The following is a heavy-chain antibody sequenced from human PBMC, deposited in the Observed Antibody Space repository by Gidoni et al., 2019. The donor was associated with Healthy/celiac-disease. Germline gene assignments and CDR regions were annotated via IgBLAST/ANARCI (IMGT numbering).Heavy chain of an antibody. CDR1: GCAISSYY. CDR3: ARGSDGDQRVSLDY. V-gene: IGHV4-59*01. J-gene: IGHJ4*02. Sequence: QVQLQESCPGLVKPSETLSLPCTVSGCAISSYYWCLNRQPPGKGLAWIGCINYSGSTNYNPSLKSRVTISVDTSKNQFSLKLSSVTAADTAVYYCARGSDGDQRVSLDYWGQGTLVTVSS. CDR2: INYSGST. D-gene: IGHD4-17*01.